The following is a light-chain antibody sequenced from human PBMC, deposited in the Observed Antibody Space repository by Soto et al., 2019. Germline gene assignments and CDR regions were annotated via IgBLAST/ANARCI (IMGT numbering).Light chain of an antibody. CDR3: QQRSNWPRT. CDR1: QSVRSY. CDR2: DAS. J-gene: IGKJ2*01. Sequence: EIVLTQSPATLSLSPGERATLSCRASQSVRSYLAWYQHKPGQAPGLLIYDASNRATGVPARFSGSGSGTDFTLTISSLEPEDFAVYYCQQRSNWPRTFGQGTKLEIK. V-gene: IGKV3-11*01.